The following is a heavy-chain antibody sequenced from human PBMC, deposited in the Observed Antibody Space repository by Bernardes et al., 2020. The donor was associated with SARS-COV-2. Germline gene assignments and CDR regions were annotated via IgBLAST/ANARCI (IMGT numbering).Heavy chain of an antibody. CDR2: VNESGST. CDR1: GGSITDYY. D-gene: IGHD2-2*01. CDR3: ARGGSPRWGSTSCYSCDSGYWFHP. Sequence: SETLSLTCAVSGGSITDYYWSWIRQSPGEGLEWIGEVNESGSTAYNPSLESRVTISVDTSKNLFSLKVTPVTAADTAVYYCARGGSPRWGSTSCYSCDSGYWFHPWGLGTLVTVSS. V-gene: IGHV4-34*01. J-gene: IGHJ5*02.